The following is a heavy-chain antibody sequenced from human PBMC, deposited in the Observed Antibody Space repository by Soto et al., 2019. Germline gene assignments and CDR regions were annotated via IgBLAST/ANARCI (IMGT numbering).Heavy chain of an antibody. CDR2: ISYDEIDK. CDR1: GFIFTSHA. J-gene: IGHJ6*02. D-gene: IGHD2-2*01. CDR3: AKDSGYQLPDNYFYYGLDV. Sequence: GGSLRLSCAASGFIFTSHAMQWVRQTPGKGLEWVAAISYDEIDKKYASSVKGRFTDSRDNVKNALSLQMNSLRPEDTAVYYCAKDSGYQLPDNYFYYGLDVWGQGTTVTVSS. V-gene: IGHV3-30*18.